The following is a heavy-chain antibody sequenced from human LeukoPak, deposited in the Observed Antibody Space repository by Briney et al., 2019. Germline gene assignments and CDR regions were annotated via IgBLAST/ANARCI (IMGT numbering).Heavy chain of an antibody. V-gene: IGHV3-30-3*01. CDR2: ISYDGSNK. Sequence: RSRRLSCAASGFTFSTYALHWVRQAPGKGLEWVAVISYDGSNKYYADSVKGRFSISRDSSKNTLYLEMNSLRAEDTAVYYCARHYDTSGYHYFDFRGQGTLVTVPS. CDR1: GFTFSTYA. D-gene: IGHD3-22*01. CDR3: ARHYDTSGYHYFDF. J-gene: IGHJ4*02.